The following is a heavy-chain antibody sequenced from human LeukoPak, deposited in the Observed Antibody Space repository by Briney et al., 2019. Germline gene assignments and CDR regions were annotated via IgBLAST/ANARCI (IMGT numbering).Heavy chain of an antibody. J-gene: IGHJ4*02. Sequence: GGSLRLSCAASGFTFSTYDMHWVRQATGKGLEWVSTIDSAGHTYYSGSVRGRFTISRENAKNSLYLQMNSLRAGDTAVYYCTRARWFIDYWGQGTLVTVSS. D-gene: IGHD3-10*01. CDR1: GFTFSTYD. V-gene: IGHV3-13*04. CDR2: IDSAGHT. CDR3: TRARWFIDY.